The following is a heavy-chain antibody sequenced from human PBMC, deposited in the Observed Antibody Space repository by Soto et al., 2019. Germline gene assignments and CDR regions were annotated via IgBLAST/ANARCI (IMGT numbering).Heavy chain of an antibody. D-gene: IGHD6-13*01. J-gene: IGHJ4*02. CDR1: GFTFSSYA. CDR2: ISYDGSNK. Sequence: QVQLVESGGGVVQPGRSLRLSCAASGFTFSSYAMHWVRQAPGKGLEWVAVISYDGSNKYYADSVKGRFTISRDNSKNTLYLQMNSLRAEDTAVYYCATGSELHSSSWYTPFDYWGQGTLVTVSS. CDR3: ATGSELHSSSWYTPFDY. V-gene: IGHV3-30-3*01.